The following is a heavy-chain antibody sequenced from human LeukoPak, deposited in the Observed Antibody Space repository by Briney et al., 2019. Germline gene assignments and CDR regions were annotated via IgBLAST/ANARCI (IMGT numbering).Heavy chain of an antibody. CDR3: TIWPGTAVAGPDY. D-gene: IGHD6-19*01. J-gene: IGHJ4*02. CDR2: IRSKANSYAT. Sequence: GGSLRLSCAASGFTFSGSAMHWVRQASGKGLEWVGRIRSKANSYATAYAASVKGRVTISRDDSKNTAYLQMNSLKTEDTAVYYCTIWPGTAVAGPDYWGQGTLVTVSS. CDR1: GFTFSGSA. V-gene: IGHV3-73*01.